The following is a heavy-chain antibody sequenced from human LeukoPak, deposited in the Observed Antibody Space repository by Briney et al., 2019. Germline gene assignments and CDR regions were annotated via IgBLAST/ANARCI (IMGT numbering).Heavy chain of an antibody. V-gene: IGHV3-23*01. D-gene: IGHD5-12*01. CDR3: AKDHIVATSLDY. CDR1: GFTFSSYA. CDR2: ISGSGGST. Sequence: GGSLRLSCAASGFTFSSYAMRWVRQAPGKGLEWVSTISGSGGSTYYADSVKGRFTISRDNSKNTLYLQMNSLRAEDTAVYYCAKDHIVATSLDYWGQGTLVTVSS. J-gene: IGHJ4*02.